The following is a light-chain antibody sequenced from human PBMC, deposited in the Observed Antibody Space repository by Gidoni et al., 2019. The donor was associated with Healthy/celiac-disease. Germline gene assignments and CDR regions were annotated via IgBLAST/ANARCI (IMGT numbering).Light chain of an antibody. CDR2: GAS. Sequence: EIVMTQSPATLSVSPGERATLSCRASQSVSSNLAWYQQKPGQAPSLLIYGASIRATGFPARCSGSGSGTEFTLTSSSLQYEDFAVYYCQQYNNWPPLTFGGGTKVEIK. CDR1: QSVSSN. V-gene: IGKV3-15*01. CDR3: QQYNNWPPLT. J-gene: IGKJ4*01.